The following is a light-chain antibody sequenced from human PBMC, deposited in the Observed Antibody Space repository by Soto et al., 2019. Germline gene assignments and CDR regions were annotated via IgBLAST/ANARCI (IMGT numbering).Light chain of an antibody. V-gene: IGLV2-8*01. Sequence: QSALTQPPSASGSPGQSLTISCTGTSSDVGGYNYVSWYQQHPGKAPKLMIYEVTKRPSGVPDRFSGSKSGNTASLTVSGLQAEDEADYSCSLYAGSKTLFGGGTQLTVL. J-gene: IGLJ2*01. CDR3: SLYAGSKTL. CDR2: EVT. CDR1: SSDVGGYNY.